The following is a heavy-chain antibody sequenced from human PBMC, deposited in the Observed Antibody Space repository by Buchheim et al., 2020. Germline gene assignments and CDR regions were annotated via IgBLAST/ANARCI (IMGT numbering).Heavy chain of an antibody. CDR1: GFTFSSYS. V-gene: IGHV3-21*01. J-gene: IGHJ6*02. CDR3: ARSVKRVYYYYGMDV. Sequence: EVQLVESGGGLVKPGGSLRLSCAASGFTFSSYSMNWVRQAPGKGLEWVSSISSSSSYIYYADSVKGRFTISRDNAKNSLYLQMNSLRAEDTAVYYCARSVKRVYYYYGMDVWGQGTT. CDR2: ISSSSSYI.